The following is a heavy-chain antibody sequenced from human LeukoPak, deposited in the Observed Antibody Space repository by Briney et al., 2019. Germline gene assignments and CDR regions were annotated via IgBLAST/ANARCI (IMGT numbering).Heavy chain of an antibody. CDR3: AKGVIAVAGYYYYYMDV. V-gene: IGHV3-23*01. D-gene: IGHD6-19*01. Sequence: PGGSLRLSCAASGFTFSSYAMSWVRQAPGKGLEWVSAISGSGGSTYYADSVKGRFTISRDNSKNTLYLQMNSLRAEDTAVYYCAKGVIAVAGYYYYYMDVWGKGTTVTVSS. CDR1: GFTFSSYA. CDR2: ISGSGGST. J-gene: IGHJ6*03.